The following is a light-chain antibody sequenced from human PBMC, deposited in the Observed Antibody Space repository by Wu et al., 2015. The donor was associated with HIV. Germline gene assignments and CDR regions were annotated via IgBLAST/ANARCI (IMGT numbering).Light chain of an antibody. CDR1: QDISSY. V-gene: IGKV1-9*01. J-gene: IGKJ4*01. CDR3: QQLNSYPLT. CDR2: AAS. Sequence: DIQMTQSPSSLSASVGDRVTITCRASQDISSYLAWYQQKPEKAPKLLIYAASTLQSGVPSRFSGSGSGTEFTLTISSLQPEDFATYYCQQLNSYPLTFGGGTKVEIK.